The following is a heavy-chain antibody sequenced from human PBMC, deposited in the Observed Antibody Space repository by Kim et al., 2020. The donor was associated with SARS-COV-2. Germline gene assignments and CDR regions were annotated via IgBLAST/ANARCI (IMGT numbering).Heavy chain of an antibody. D-gene: IGHD4-17*01. Sequence: TYYADSVKGRFTISRDNSKNTLYLQMNSLRAEDTAVYYCAKDTAIGLTNYWGQGTLVTVSS. CDR3: AKDTAIGLTNY. V-gene: IGHV3-23*01. J-gene: IGHJ4*02. CDR2: T.